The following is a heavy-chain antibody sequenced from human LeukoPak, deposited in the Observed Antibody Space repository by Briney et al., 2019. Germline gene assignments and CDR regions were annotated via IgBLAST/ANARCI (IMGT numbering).Heavy chain of an antibody. CDR2: MNPNSGNT. CDR3: ARGGVRYDFWSGYYDVGYYYYYMDV. D-gene: IGHD3-3*01. Sequence: ASVKVSCKASGYTFTSYDTNWVRQATGQGLEWMGWMNPNSGNTAYAQKFQGRVTMTRNTSISTAYMELSSLRSEDTAVYYCARGGVRYDFWSGYYDVGYYYYYMDVWGKGTTVTVSS. V-gene: IGHV1-8*01. CDR1: GYTFTSYD. J-gene: IGHJ6*03.